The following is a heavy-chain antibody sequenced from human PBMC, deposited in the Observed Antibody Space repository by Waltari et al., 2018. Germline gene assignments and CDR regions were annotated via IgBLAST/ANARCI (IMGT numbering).Heavy chain of an antibody. J-gene: IGHJ4*02. D-gene: IGHD2-15*01. Sequence: QVQLVQSGAEVKKPGASVKVSCEASGYTFTGNYIHWVRQAPGQGLEWMGWINPNSGGTHYSQKFQDRVTMTRDTSISTAYMELNSLRSDDTAVYYCAREWVAVLVGATQSLDYWGQGTLVTVSS. V-gene: IGHV1-2*02. CDR1: GYTFTGNY. CDR2: INPNSGGT. CDR3: AREWVAVLVGATQSLDY.